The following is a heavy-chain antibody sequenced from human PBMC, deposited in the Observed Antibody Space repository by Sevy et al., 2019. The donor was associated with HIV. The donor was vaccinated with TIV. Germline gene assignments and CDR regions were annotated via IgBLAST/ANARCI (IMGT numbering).Heavy chain of an antibody. V-gene: IGHV3-23*01. D-gene: IGHD6-19*01. J-gene: IGHJ4*02. Sequence: GGSLRLSCAASGFTFSSYAMSWVRQAPGKGLERVSAISGSGGSTYYADSVKGRFTISRDNSKNTLYLQMNSLRAEDTAVYYCATDSSGWTAYFDYWGQGTLVTVSS. CDR1: GFTFSSYA. CDR3: ATDSSGWTAYFDY. CDR2: ISGSGGST.